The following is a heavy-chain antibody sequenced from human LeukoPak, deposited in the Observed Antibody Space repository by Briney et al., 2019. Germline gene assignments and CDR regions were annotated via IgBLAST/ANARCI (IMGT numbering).Heavy chain of an antibody. J-gene: IGHJ4*02. Sequence: GGSLRLSCAASGFTFSSYWMHWVRQAPGKGLVWVSRINSDGSSTSYAGSVKSRFTISKDNSKNTLYLQMNRLRAEDTAVNYCAKMRSTWDYWGQGTLVTVSS. CDR2: INSDGSST. CDR1: GFTFSSYW. CDR3: AKMRSTWDY. V-gene: IGHV3-74*01.